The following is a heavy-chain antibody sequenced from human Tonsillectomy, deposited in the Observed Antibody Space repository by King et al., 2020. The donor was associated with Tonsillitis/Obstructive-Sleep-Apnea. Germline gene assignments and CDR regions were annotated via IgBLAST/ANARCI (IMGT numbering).Heavy chain of an antibody. CDR3: ARGDYGDSYYFDY. CDR2: IDHSGST. V-gene: IGHV4-34*01. CDR1: GKSFSDYR. D-gene: IGHD4-17*01. Sequence: VQLQQWGAGLLKPPETLSLTCGVYGKSFSDYRWSWLRQPPGKGLEWIGEIDHSGSTNYNPSLKSRVTISVDTSKNHFSLRLTSVTAADTAVYYCARGDYGDSYYFDYWGQGTLVTVSS. J-gene: IGHJ4*02.